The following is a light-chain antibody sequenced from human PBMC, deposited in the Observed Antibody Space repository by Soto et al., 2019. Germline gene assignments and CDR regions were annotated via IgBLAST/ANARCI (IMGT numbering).Light chain of an antibody. V-gene: IGKV3-20*01. Sequence: EIVLTQSPGTLSLSPGERAALSCRASQSVSNNYLAWYQQKPGQAPRLLIYGASSRATGIPDRFSGSGSGTYFTLTISRLEPEDFAVYYCQHSWTFGQGTKVEIK. CDR3: QHSWT. CDR2: GAS. J-gene: IGKJ1*01. CDR1: QSVSNNY.